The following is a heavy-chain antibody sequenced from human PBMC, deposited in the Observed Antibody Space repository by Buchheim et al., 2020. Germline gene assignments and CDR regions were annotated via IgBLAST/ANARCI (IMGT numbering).Heavy chain of an antibody. V-gene: IGHV3-7*03. J-gene: IGHJ2*01. CDR1: GFTFSIFR. D-gene: IGHD2-15*01. Sequence: EVQLVESGGDLVQPRGSLRLSCAASGFTFSIFRMGWVRQAPGRGLDWVADINLDGNEKNYVDSVKGRFTISRDNAKNSLYLQMKSLTVEDTAVYFCARESKSEYCSGGTCYSDWYFDLWGCGT. CDR3: ARESKSEYCSGGTCYSDWYFDL. CDR2: INLDGNEK.